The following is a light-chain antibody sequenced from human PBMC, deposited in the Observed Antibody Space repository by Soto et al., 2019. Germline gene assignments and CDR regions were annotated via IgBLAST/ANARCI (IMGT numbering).Light chain of an antibody. CDR2: GAS. Sequence: DVRMTQSPSSLSASVGDTITITCRASRTINTYLNWFQQKPGEPPRLLIYGASILHDWVPSRFSGSGSGADFTLSISGLQAEDFASYHWKQTYSAISFGGGTKV. V-gene: IGKV1-39*01. CDR1: RTINTY. J-gene: IGKJ4*01. CDR3: KQTYSAIS.